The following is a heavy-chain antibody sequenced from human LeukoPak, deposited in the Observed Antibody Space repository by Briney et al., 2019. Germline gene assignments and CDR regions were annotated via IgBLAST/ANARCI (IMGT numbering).Heavy chain of an antibody. Sequence: PGRSLRLSCAASGFTFDDYAMHWVRQAPGKGLEWVSGISWNSGSIGYADSVKGRFTISRDNAKNSLYLQMNSLRAEDTALYYCAKDRLPMSSGYDSLLGYWGQGTLVTVSS. D-gene: IGHD5-12*01. CDR3: AKDRLPMSSGYDSLLGY. CDR2: ISWNSGSI. J-gene: IGHJ4*02. V-gene: IGHV3-9*01. CDR1: GFTFDDYA.